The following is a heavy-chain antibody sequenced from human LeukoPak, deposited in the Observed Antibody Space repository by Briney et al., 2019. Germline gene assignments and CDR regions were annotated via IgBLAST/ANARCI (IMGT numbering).Heavy chain of an antibody. V-gene: IGHV3-23*01. Sequence: GGSLRVSCAASGFTFSSYAMSWVRQAPGKGLEWVSVISGGGVTTYYADSVKGRFTISRDNAKNSLYLQMNSLRAEDTALYYCARDQEGIAAAHWGQGTLVTVSS. J-gene: IGHJ4*02. CDR1: GFTFSSYA. CDR2: ISGGGVTT. D-gene: IGHD6-13*01. CDR3: ARDQEGIAAAH.